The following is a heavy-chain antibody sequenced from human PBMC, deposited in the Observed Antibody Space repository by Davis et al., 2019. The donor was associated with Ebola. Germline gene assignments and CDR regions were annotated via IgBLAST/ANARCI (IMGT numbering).Heavy chain of an antibody. CDR3: ARDVEMATIFFDH. J-gene: IGHJ4*02. Sequence: ASVKVSCKTSGYTFTTYGISWVRQAPGQGLEWMAWASTYNGNTNYARKFQGRVTVTIDTSTSTGYMELRSLRSDDTAVYYCARDVEMATIFFDHWGQGALVTVSS. CDR1: GYTFTTYG. CDR2: ASTYNGNT. D-gene: IGHD5-24*01. V-gene: IGHV1-18*01.